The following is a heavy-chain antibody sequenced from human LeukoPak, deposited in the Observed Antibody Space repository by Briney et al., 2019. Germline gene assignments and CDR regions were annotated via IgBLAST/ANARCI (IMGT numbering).Heavy chain of an antibody. CDR3: TTGWWSSPFFDY. CDR1: GFTFTKAS. V-gene: IGHV3-15*01. D-gene: IGHD1-26*01. Sequence: GGSLRLSCTASGFTFTKASMSWVRQAPGKGLEWVGRIKSKTAGETTDYAAPVNGRFTISRDDSKNTLYLQMNSLKTEDTAVYYCTTGWWSSPFFDYWGQGSLVTVSS. CDR2: IKSKTAGETT. J-gene: IGHJ4*02.